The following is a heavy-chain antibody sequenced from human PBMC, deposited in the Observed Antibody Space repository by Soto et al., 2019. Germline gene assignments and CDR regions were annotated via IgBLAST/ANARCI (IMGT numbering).Heavy chain of an antibody. CDR3: ARGSYASKFAD. V-gene: IGHV4-4*02. CDR2: IYHRGGT. CDR1: GGSISSSNW. Sequence: QVQLQESGPGLVKVSGTLSLTCAVSGGSISSSNWWSWVRQPPGKGLQWIGEIYHRGGTNYNPSLESRVTISLDKSKTQFSRTLSSVTAADSAVYYCARGSYASKFADWGQGTLVTVSS. D-gene: IGHD3-16*01. J-gene: IGHJ4*02.